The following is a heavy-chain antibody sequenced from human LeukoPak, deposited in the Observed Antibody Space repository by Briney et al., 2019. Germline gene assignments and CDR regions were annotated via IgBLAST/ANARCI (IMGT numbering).Heavy chain of an antibody. J-gene: IGHJ4*02. Sequence: PSETLSLTCTVSGGSISSFYWSWIRQPAGKGLEWIGRIYSSGNTNYNPSLKSRVTMSVDTSKNQLSLKLSSVTAADTAVYYCAREVVIAATYDHWGQGTLVTVSS. D-gene: IGHD2-15*01. CDR3: AREVVIAATYDH. CDR2: IYSSGNT. V-gene: IGHV4-4*07. CDR1: GGSISSFY.